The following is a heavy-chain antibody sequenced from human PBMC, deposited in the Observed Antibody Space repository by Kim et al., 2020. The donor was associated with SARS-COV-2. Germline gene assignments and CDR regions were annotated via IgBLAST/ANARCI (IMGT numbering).Heavy chain of an antibody. CDR3: ARDLVPAAILSEGGLGFNYYFDY. CDR1: GFTFSSYA. V-gene: IGHV3-30-3*01. CDR2: ISYDGSNK. Sequence: GGSLRLSCAASGFTFSSYAMHWVRQAPGKGLEWVAVISYDGSNKYYADSVKGRFTISRDNSKNTLYLQMNSLRAEDTAVYYCARDLVPAAILSEGGLGFNYYFDYWGQGTLVTVSS. D-gene: IGHD2-2*02. J-gene: IGHJ4*02.